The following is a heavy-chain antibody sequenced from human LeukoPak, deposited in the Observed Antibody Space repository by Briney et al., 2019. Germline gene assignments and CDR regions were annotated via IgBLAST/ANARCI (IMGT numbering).Heavy chain of an antibody. V-gene: IGHV1-8*01. CDR3: ARSIVVVVAATVHSAFDI. D-gene: IGHD2-15*01. J-gene: IGHJ3*02. Sequence: ASVKVSCKASGYTFTSYDINWVRQAIGQGLEWMGWMNPNSGNTGYAQKFQGRVTMTRNTSISTAYMELSSLRSEDTAVYYRARSIVVVVAATVHSAFDIWGQGTMVTVSS. CDR2: MNPNSGNT. CDR1: GYTFTSYD.